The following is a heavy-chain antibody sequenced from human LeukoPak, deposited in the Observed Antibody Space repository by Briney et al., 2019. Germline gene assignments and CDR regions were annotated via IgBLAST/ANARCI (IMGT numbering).Heavy chain of an antibody. CDR1: GFTFTNFG. CDR3: VKDSRGGSYLGPTEY. D-gene: IGHD1-26*01. Sequence: PGGSLRLSCATSGFTFTNFGMHWGRQAPGKGLEWVSFIRFDGSDKYYAESVKGRFTISRDNSKSTLYLQMNSLRAEDTAVYYCVKDSRGGSYLGPTEYWGQGTLVTVSS. V-gene: IGHV3-30*02. J-gene: IGHJ4*02. CDR2: IRFDGSDK.